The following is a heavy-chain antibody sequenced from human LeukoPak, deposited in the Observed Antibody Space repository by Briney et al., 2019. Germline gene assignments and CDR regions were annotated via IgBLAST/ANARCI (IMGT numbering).Heavy chain of an antibody. D-gene: IGHD4-17*01. CDR1: RFTFSSYS. J-gene: IGHJ5*02. Sequence: GGSLRLSCAASRFTFSSYSLNWVRQAPGKGLEWVSSIISSSSYIYYADSVKGRFTISRDNAKNSLYLQMNSLRAEDTAVYYCARDPMPATVTSNWFDPWGQGTLVTVSS. CDR3: ARDPMPATVTSNWFDP. CDR2: IISSSSYI. V-gene: IGHV3-21*01.